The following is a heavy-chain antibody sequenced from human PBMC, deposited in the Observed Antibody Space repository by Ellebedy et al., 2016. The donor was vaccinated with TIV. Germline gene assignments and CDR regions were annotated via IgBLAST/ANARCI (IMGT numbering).Heavy chain of an antibody. V-gene: IGHV3-23*01. Sequence: GESLKISXAASAFTFDSYAMSWVRQAPGKGLEWVSGISGTGISTYYADSVKGRFTISRDSSKNTLYLQLNSLRAEDTAVYYCAKGKTLSGAYPYTLDVWGQGTTVTVS. CDR1: AFTFDSYA. D-gene: IGHD1-26*01. CDR2: ISGTGIST. J-gene: IGHJ6*02. CDR3: AKGKTLSGAYPYTLDV.